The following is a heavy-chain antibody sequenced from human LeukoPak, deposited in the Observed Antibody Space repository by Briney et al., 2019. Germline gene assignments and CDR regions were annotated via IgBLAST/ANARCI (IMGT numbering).Heavy chain of an antibody. CDR3: AKDYSSGWYSPFDF. CDR1: GFTFSNYG. D-gene: IGHD6-19*01. Sequence: GGSLRLSCAASGFTFSNYGMSWVRQAPGKGLEWVSGLSGSGYNTYYADSVKGRFTISRDNSKNTLYLQMSSLRAEDTAMYYCAKDYSSGWYSPFDFWGQGTLVTVSS. CDR2: LSGSGYNT. J-gene: IGHJ4*02. V-gene: IGHV3-23*01.